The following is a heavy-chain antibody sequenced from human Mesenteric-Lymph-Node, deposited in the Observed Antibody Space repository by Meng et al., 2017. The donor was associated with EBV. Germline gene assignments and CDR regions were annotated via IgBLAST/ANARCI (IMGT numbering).Heavy chain of an antibody. J-gene: IGHJ4*02. CDR2: TYYRSKWYN. CDR1: GDSVSSSSAA. D-gene: IGHD3-10*01. Sequence: QVQLQHSGAGLVKPSXXLSPTXLIHGDSVSSSSAAWTWTRQSPSRGLEWLGRTYYRSKWYNDYAVFVKSRITINPDTSKNQFSLQLNSVTPEDTAVYYCARGGLYYSDTYYFDYWGQGTLVTVSS. CDR3: ARGGLYYSDTYYFDY. V-gene: IGHV6-1*01.